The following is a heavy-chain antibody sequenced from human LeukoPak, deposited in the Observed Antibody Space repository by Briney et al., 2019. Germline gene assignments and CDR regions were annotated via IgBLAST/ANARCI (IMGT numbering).Heavy chain of an antibody. V-gene: IGHV4-34*01. J-gene: IGHJ3*02. D-gene: IGHD3-22*01. CDR1: GGSFSGYY. Sequence: PSETLSLTCAVYGGSFSGYYWSWIRQPPGKGLEWIGEINHSGSTNYNPSLKSRVTVSVDTSKNQFSLKLSSVTAADTAVYYCARSTVVVRGAFDIWGQGTMVTVSS. CDR3: ARSTVVVRGAFDI. CDR2: INHSGST.